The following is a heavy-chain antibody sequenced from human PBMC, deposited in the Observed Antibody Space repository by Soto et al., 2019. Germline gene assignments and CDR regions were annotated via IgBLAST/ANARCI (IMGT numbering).Heavy chain of an antibody. J-gene: IGHJ6*02. D-gene: IGHD3-22*01. CDR2: INPDNGKT. Sequence: QVQLVQSGGEVKKPGASVKVSCKSSGYTFSTYAISWVRQAPGQGLECMGWINPDNGKTNYAQRFQGRVTMTTDTSTKTVYMELKSLRSDDTAMYFCARDGSSGYYDDYYYGMDVWGQGTTVTVSS. CDR3: ARDGSSGYYDDYYYGMDV. CDR1: GYTFSTYA. V-gene: IGHV1-18*01.